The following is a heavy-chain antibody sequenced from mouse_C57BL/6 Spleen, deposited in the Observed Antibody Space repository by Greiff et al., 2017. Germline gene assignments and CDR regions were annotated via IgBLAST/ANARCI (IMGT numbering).Heavy chain of an antibody. V-gene: IGHV1-64*01. Sequence: QVQLQQPGAELVKPGASVKLSCKASGYTFTSYWMHWVKQRPGQGLEWIGMIHPNSGSTNYNEKFKSKATLTVDKSSSTAYMQLSSLTSEDSAVYYGARKENDYDVGTGYFDVWGTGTTVTVSS. D-gene: IGHD2-4*01. CDR2: IHPNSGST. J-gene: IGHJ1*03. CDR3: ARKENDYDVGTGYFDV. CDR1: GYTFTSYW.